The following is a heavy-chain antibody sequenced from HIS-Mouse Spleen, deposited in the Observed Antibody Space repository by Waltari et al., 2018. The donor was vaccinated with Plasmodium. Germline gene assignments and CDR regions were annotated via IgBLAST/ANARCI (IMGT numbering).Heavy chain of an antibody. CDR3: AKDFCSGGSCLGLFDY. CDR1: GFTFDDYA. CDR2: ISWNSGSI. Sequence: EVQLVESGGGLVQPGRSLRPSCAASGFTFDDYAVQWVRQAPGKGLEWVAGISWNSGSIGYADSVKGRFTISRDNAKNSLYLQMNSLRAEDTALYYCAKDFCSGGSCLGLFDYWGQGTLVTVSS. V-gene: IGHV3-9*01. D-gene: IGHD2-15*01. J-gene: IGHJ4*02.